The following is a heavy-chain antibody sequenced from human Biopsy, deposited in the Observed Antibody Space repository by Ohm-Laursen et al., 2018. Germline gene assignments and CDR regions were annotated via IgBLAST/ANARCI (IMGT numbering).Heavy chain of an antibody. V-gene: IGHV1-18*01. Sequence: SVKVSCKTSGYNFISYSINWVRQAPGQGLEWMGWIRPLNGDTKYGQKFQDRVTLTTDASSSTAYMELRGLRSDDTTVYYCARDRHHAAGSYAGMNVWGQGTKVTVSS. J-gene: IGHJ6*02. CDR3: ARDRHHAAGSYAGMNV. CDR2: IRPLNGDT. D-gene: IGHD3-10*01. CDR1: GYNFISYS.